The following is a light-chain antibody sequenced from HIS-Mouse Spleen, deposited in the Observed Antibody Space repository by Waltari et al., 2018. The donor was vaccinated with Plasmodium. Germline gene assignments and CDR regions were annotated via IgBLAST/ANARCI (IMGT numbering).Light chain of an antibody. CDR2: GAS. CDR1: QSFSSN. V-gene: IGKV3-15*01. Sequence: EIVMPQPPAPLSLSPGERAPLPCRASQSFSSNLAWYQQKPGQAPRLLIYGASTRPTGIPARFSGSGSGTEFTLTISSLQSEDFAVYYCQQYNSWSFTFGPGTKVEIK. CDR3: QQYNSWSFT. J-gene: IGKJ3*01.